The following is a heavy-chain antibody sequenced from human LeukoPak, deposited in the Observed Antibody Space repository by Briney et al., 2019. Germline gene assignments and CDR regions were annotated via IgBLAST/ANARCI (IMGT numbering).Heavy chain of an antibody. CDR1: GFAFNNYA. J-gene: IGHJ5*02. Sequence: PGGSLRLPCAASGFAFNNYAMHWVRQAPGKGLEWVAFISYDGSDIYYADSVKGRFTISRDNSKNTLYLQMNSLRVEDTAVYFCARDQPGTYTLSGAWGQGTLVTVSS. D-gene: IGHD1-14*01. CDR3: ARDQPGTYTLSGA. V-gene: IGHV3-30-3*01. CDR2: ISYDGSDI.